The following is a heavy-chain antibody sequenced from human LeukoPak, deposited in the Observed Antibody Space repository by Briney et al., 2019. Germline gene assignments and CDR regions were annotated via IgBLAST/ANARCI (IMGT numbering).Heavy chain of an antibody. J-gene: IGHJ4*02. CDR3: VRDRELNY. Sequence: GSLRLSCAASGFSVSSNYMTWVRQAPGKGLEWIGYVYNSGSTDYNPSLKSRVTISADTSKNQFSLKLSSVIAADTAVYYCVRDRELNYWGQGILVTVSS. CDR1: GFSVSSNY. D-gene: IGHD5-24*01. V-gene: IGHV4-59*02. CDR2: VYNSGST.